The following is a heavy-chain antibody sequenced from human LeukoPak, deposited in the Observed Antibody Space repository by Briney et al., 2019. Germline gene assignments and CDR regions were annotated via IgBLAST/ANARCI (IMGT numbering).Heavy chain of an antibody. CDR3: ARALYSSSWSVDY. CDR1: GFTFSSYS. J-gene: IGHJ4*02. V-gene: IGHV3-21*01. Sequence: PGVSLRLSCAASGFTFSSYSMNWVRQAPGKGLEWVSSISSSSSYIYYADSVKGRFTISRDNAKNSLYLQMNSLRAEDTAVYYCARALYSSSWSVDYWGQGTLVTVSS. CDR2: ISSSSSYI. D-gene: IGHD6-13*01.